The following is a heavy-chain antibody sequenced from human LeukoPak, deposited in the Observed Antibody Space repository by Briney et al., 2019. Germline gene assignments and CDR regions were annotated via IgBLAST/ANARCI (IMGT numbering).Heavy chain of an antibody. V-gene: IGHV4-34*01. CDR3: ARAYRAHQAFHSYHFFDF. CDR2: INHYGST. D-gene: IGHD5-18*01. J-gene: IGHJ4*02. Sequence: SETLSLTFAVYGGSFSGYYWNWIRQPPGKGLEWIGEINHYGSTKYSPSLKSRVTISGDTSKNQFSLRLNSVTAADTAVYYCARAYRAHQAFHSYHFFDFWGRGTLVTVSS. CDR1: GGSFSGYY.